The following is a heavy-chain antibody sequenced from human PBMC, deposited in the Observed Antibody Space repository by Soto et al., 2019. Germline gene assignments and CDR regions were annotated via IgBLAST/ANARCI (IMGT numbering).Heavy chain of an antibody. CDR3: AKENEAAGLDY. D-gene: IGHD6-13*01. CDR2: ISYDGSNK. V-gene: IGHV3-30*18. Sequence: VWPMRLSCAASGFTFSSYGMHWVRQAPGKGLEWVAVISYDGSNKYYADSVKGRFTISRDNSKNTLYLQMNSLRAEDTAVYYCAKENEAAGLDYWGQGTLVTVSS. J-gene: IGHJ4*02. CDR1: GFTFSSYG.